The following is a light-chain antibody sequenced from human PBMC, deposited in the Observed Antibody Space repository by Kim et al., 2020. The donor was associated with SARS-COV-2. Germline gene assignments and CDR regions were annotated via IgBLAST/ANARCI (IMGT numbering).Light chain of an antibody. V-gene: IGLV2-11*01. CDR1: SNVFDPYDS. Sequence: GHSLPISCTGTSNVFDPYDSVSWYQQYPGKAPKLIIYNVTKWPSGVPDRFSGFKSGNTASLTISGLQAEDAADYYCCSYAGGFPWVFGGGTQLTVL. J-gene: IGLJ3*02. CDR2: NVT. CDR3: CSYAGGFPWV.